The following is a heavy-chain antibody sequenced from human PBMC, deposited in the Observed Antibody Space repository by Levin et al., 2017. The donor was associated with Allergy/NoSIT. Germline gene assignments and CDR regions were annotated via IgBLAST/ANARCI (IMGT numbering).Heavy chain of an antibody. CDR3: VVGGTTFAY. CDR2: IKQVVCEK. D-gene: IGHD1-26*01. J-gene: IGHJ4*02. V-gene: IGHV3-7*01. Sequence: PGESLKISCVTSGFTFSNNWMSWVRQAPGKGLEWVASIKQVVCEKYYVDSVKGRFTISRDNAKNSLYLQMNSLRAEDTAVYYCVVGGTTFAYWGQGTLATVSS. CDR1: GFTFSNNW.